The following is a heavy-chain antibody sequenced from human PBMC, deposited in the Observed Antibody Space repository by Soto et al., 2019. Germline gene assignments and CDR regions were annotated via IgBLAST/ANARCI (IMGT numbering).Heavy chain of an antibody. CDR2: ISGSGGST. D-gene: IGHD3-16*02. Sequence: EVQLLESGGGLVQPGGSLRLSCAASGFTFSSYAMSWVRQAPGKGLEWVSAISGSGGSTYYADSVKGRFTISRDNSKNTLYLQMDSLRAEDTAVYYCAKAQSFYYYGMDVWGQGTTVTVSS. V-gene: IGHV3-23*01. J-gene: IGHJ6*02. CDR1: GFTFSSYA. CDR3: AKAQSFYYYGMDV.